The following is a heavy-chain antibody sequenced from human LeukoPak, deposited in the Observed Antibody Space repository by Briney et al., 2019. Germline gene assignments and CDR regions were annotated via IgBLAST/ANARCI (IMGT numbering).Heavy chain of an antibody. CDR2: IYPGDSDT. CDR3: ARGRQPYYDFWSGYYWFDY. CDR1: GYGFTSYW. Sequence: GESLKISCKGSGYGFTSYWIGWVRQMPGKGLEWMGIIYPGDSDTRYSPSFQGQVTISADKSISTAYLQWSSLKASDTAMYYCARGRQPYYDFWSGYYWFDYWGQGTLVTVSS. V-gene: IGHV5-51*01. D-gene: IGHD3-3*01. J-gene: IGHJ4*02.